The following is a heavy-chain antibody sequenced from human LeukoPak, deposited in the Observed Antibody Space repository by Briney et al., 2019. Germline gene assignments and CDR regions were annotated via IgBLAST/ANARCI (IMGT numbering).Heavy chain of an antibody. J-gene: IGHJ4*02. Sequence: GGSLRLSCAASGFTFSSYGMHWVRQAPGKGLEEVAVIWYDGSIPYYADSVKGRFTISRDNSKNTLYLQMSSLRAEDTAVYYCARWGMSCSSTTCFFDYWGQGTLVTVSS. V-gene: IGHV3-33*01. CDR1: GFTFSSYG. CDR3: ARWGMSCSSTTCFFDY. D-gene: IGHD2-2*01. CDR2: IWYDGSIP.